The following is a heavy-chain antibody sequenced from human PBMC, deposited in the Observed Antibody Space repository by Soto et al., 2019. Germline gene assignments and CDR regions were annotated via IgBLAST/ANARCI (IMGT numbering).Heavy chain of an antibody. Sequence: QVQLMQSGAEVKKPGSSVKVSCKASGGTFSTSAISWVRQAPGEGLEWVGGIMPIFATPDYAQKFQGRVTISADEASATAYLDLTMPTTADTAVYYCARNKDRQLLGRNYYSIWDVWGQGTAISVSS. CDR2: IMPIFATP. CDR3: ARNKDRQLLGRNYYSIWDV. CDR1: GGTFSTSA. D-gene: IGHD3-3*02. J-gene: IGHJ6*02. V-gene: IGHV1-69*12.